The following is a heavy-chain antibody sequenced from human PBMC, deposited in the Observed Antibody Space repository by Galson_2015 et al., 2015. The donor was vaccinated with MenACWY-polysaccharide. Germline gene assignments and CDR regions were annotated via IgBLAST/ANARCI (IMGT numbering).Heavy chain of an antibody. CDR3: ARGYSAYD. V-gene: IGHV3-74*01. CDR2: IKSDGSST. CDR1: GFKFSNYW. J-gene: IGHJ4*02. Sequence: SLRLSCAASGFKFSNYWMTWVRQAPGKGLVWVSRIKSDGSSTNYADSVKGRFTISRDNAKNTLYLQMNSLRAEDTALYYCARGYSAYDWGQGTLVTVSA. D-gene: IGHD5-12*01.